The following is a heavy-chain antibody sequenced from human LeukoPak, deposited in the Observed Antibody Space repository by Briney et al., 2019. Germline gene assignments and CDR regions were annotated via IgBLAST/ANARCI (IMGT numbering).Heavy chain of an antibody. CDR3: ARDIYSSGWREATPYFDY. Sequence: PGGSLRLSCAASGFTLSGYDMNRVRQAPGKVLERVSYISRSSSIIYYADSVKGRFTISRDNAKNSLYLQMNSLRGEDTAVYYCARDIYSSGWREATPYFDYWGQGTLVTVSS. CDR1: GFTLSGYD. J-gene: IGHJ4*02. D-gene: IGHD6-19*01. V-gene: IGHV3-48*01. CDR2: ISRSSSII.